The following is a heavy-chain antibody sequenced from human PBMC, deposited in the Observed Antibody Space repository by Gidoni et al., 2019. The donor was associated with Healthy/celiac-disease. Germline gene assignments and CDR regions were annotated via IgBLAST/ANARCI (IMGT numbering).Heavy chain of an antibody. J-gene: IGHJ6*02. D-gene: IGHD6-13*01. CDR3: TTDPSSPHYYYYYGMDV. V-gene: IGHV3-15*01. CDR1: GVTFSHAW. CDR2: IKIKTDGGTT. Sequence: EVQLVESGGGLVKPGGSLRPSCAASGVTFSHAWMRWGRQAPGNGLGWVGRIKIKTDGGTTDYAAPVKGRFTISRDDSKNTLYLQMNSLKTEDTAVYYCTTDPSSPHYYYYYGMDVWGQGTTVTVSS.